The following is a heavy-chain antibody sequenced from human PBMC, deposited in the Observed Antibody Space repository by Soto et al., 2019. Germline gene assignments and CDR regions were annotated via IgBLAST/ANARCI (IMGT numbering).Heavy chain of an antibody. CDR3: ASRYDSSAY. CDR1: GGTFSSYT. Sequence: QVQLVQSGAEVKKPGSSVKVSCKASGGTFSSYTISWVRQAPGQGLEWMGRIIPILGIANYAKKFQGRVTITADKSTSTAYMQLSSLRSEDTAVYYCASRYDSSAYWGQGTLVTVSS. J-gene: IGHJ4*02. V-gene: IGHV1-69*02. D-gene: IGHD3-22*01. CDR2: IIPILGIA.